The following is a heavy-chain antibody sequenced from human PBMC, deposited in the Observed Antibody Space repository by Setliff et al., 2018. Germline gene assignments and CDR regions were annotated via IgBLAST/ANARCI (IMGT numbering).Heavy chain of an antibody. CDR3: ARRFSSGNYNNLGY. CDR1: GYTFTSYD. J-gene: IGHJ4*02. V-gene: IGHV1-8*01. Sequence: ASVKVSCKASGYTFTSYDINWVRQAPGQGLEWMEWMNPNSGNTGFAQNFQGRVTMTRNTSISTAYMELSALRSDDTAVYYCARRFSSGNYNNLGYWGRGALVTVSS. D-gene: IGHD3-10*01. CDR2: MNPNSGNT.